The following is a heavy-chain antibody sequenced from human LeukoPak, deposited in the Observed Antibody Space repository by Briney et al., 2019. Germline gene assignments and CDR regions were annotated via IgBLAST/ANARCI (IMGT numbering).Heavy chain of an antibody. D-gene: IGHD2-15*01. V-gene: IGHV3-23*01. CDR3: AKALFRRYCSGGSCYYFDY. Sequence: GGSLRLSCAASGFTLSSYAMSWVRQAPGKGLEWVSAISGSGGSTYYADSVKGRFTISRDNSKNTLYLQMNSLRAEDTAVYYCAKALFRRYCSGGSCYYFDYWGQGTLVTVSS. CDR1: GFTLSSYA. CDR2: ISGSGGST. J-gene: IGHJ4*02.